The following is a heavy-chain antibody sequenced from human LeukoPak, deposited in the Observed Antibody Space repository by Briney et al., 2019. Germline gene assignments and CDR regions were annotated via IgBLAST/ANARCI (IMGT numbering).Heavy chain of an antibody. Sequence: GASVKVSCKASGGTFSSYAISWVRQAPGQGLEWMGGIIPIFGTANYAQKFQGRVTITADKSTSTAYMELSSLRSEDTAVYYCARSPRKNYYGSGSSADYWGQGTLVTVSS. D-gene: IGHD3-10*01. J-gene: IGHJ4*02. V-gene: IGHV1-69*06. CDR3: ARSPRKNYYGSGSSADY. CDR2: IIPIFGTA. CDR1: GGTFSSYA.